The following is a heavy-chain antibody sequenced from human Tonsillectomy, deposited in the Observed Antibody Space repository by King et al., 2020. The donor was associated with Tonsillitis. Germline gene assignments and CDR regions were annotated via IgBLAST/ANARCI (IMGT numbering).Heavy chain of an antibody. CDR1: GYTFTGQY. CDR3: ARDSGSSWFRRQYYFDY. Sequence: QLVQSGAEVKKPGASVKVSCKASGYTFTGQYMHWVREAPGQGLEWMGWINPNRGGTDYAQKLQGRVTMTRDTSISTSYMELSGLKSDDTAVYYCARDSGSSWFRRQYYFDYWGQGTLVTVSS. V-gene: IGHV1-2*02. J-gene: IGHJ4*02. CDR2: INPNRGGT. D-gene: IGHD6-13*01.